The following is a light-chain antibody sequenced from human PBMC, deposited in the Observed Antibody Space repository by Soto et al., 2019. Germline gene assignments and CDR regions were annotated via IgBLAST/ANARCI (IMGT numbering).Light chain of an antibody. J-gene: IGKJ1*01. CDR2: DAS. CDR3: QQYNSYWT. V-gene: IGKV1-5*01. CDR1: QSIARW. Sequence: DIQMTQSPSTLSASVGDRVTITCRASQSIARWVAWYQQKPGQAPKLLIYDASTLESGVPSRFSGRGSGTEFTLTIISLQPDDFATYYCQQYNSYWTFGPGTKVEIK.